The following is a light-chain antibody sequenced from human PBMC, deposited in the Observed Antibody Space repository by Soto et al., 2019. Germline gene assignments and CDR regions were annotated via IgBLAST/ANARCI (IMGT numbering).Light chain of an antibody. V-gene: IGLV1-36*01. CDR2: YDD. J-gene: IGLJ2*01. CDR3: AAWDDSLNGVV. Sequence: QSVLTQPPSVSEAPRQRFTISCSGSSSNIGNNAVNWYQQLPGKAPKLLIYYDDLLPSGVSDRFSGSKSGTSASLAISGLQSEDEADYYCAAWDDSLNGVVFGGGTKVTVL. CDR1: SSNIGNNA.